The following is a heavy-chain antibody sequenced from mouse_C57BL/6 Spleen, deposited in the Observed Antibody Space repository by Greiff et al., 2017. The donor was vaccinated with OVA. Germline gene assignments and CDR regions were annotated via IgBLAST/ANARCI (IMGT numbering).Heavy chain of an antibody. CDR2: INPNNGGT. CDR3: AKGLIGGYYWYFDV. Sequence: EVQLQPSGPELVKPGASVKISCKASGYTFTDYYMNWVKQSHGKSLEWIGDINPNNGGTSYNQKFKGKATLTVDKSSSTAYMELRSLTSEDSAVYYCAKGLIGGYYWYFDVWGTGTTVTVSS. J-gene: IGHJ1*03. V-gene: IGHV1-26*01. D-gene: IGHD1-1*02. CDR1: GYTFTDYY.